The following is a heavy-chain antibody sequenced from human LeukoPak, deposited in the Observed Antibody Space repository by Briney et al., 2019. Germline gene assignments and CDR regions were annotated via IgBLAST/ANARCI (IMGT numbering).Heavy chain of an antibody. CDR3: ARDPISPRLEGPV. CDR2: ISSSGSDV. V-gene: IGHV3-11*01. CDR1: GFTFSDYF. J-gene: IGHJ6*04. D-gene: IGHD3-9*01. Sequence: GGSLRLSCVASGFTFSDYFMTWVRQAPGKGLECISYISSSGSDVYYVDSVKGRFTISRDNANNSIYLQMHSLRAEDTAVYYCARDPISPRLEGPVWGKGTTVTVSS.